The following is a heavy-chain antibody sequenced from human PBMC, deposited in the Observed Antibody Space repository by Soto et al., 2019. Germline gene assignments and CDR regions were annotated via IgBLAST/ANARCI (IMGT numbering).Heavy chain of an antibody. V-gene: IGHV4-59*08. CDR2: IYYSGST. Sequence: SETLSLTCTVSGGSISSYYWSWIRQPPGKGLEWIGYIYYSGSTNYNPSLKSRVTISVDTSKNQFSLKLSSVTAADTAVYYCARLASGDAFDIWGQGTMVTVSS. J-gene: IGHJ3*02. D-gene: IGHD2-15*01. CDR3: ARLASGDAFDI. CDR1: GGSISSYY.